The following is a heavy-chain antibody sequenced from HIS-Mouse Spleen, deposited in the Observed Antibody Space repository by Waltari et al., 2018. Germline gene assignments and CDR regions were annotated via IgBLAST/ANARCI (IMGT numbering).Heavy chain of an antibody. V-gene: IGHV1-2*02. J-gene: IGHJ3*02. CDR3: ARERDGFDI. CDR2: INPNSGGT. Sequence: QVQLVQSGAEVKKPGASGRVSCKAPGYTVTGYYMYWVRQAPGQGLEWMGWINPNSGGTNYAQKFQGRVTMTRDTSISTAYMELSRLRSDDTAVYYCARERDGFDIWGQGTMVTVSS. CDR1: GYTVTGYY.